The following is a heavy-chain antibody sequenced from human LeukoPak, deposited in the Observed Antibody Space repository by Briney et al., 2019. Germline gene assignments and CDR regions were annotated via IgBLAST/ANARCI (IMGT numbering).Heavy chain of an antibody. D-gene: IGHD1-7*01. CDR2: IYYSGCT. J-gene: IGHJ4*02. CDR3: GRRSRSTWNYRRGDY. V-gene: IGHV4-39*01. CDR1: GGSISSDSYY. Sequence: SETLSLTCTVSGGSISSDSYYWGWIRQPRGKGLQWIGCIYYSGCTYYKPSLKSRVTISVDTSKNQFSLKLTSVTAADTAVYYCGRRSRSTWNYRRGDYWGQGTLVTVSS.